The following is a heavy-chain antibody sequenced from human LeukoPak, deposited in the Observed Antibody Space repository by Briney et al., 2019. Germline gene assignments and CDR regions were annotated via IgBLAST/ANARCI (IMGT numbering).Heavy chain of an antibody. J-gene: IGHJ4*02. CDR1: GFTVSSNY. D-gene: IGHD1-26*01. Sequence: PGGSLRLSCAASGFTVSSNYMSWVRQAPGKGLEWVSSISSRSGYIYYADSVKGRFTISRDNAKNSLYLQMNSLRAEDTAVYYCARDGRSGNFDKWGQGTLVSVSS. CDR2: ISSRSGYI. CDR3: ARDGRSGNFDK. V-gene: IGHV3-21*04.